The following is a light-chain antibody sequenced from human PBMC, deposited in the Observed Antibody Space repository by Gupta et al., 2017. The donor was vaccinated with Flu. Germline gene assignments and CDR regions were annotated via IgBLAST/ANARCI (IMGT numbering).Light chain of an antibody. CDR2: EAT. Sequence: QSITTSSTGPTSDIVDYNYVSWYQPHPGTAPKLIIYEATNRPSGVSTRFSGSKSGNTASLTISGLQTEDEAHYYCSSYVNSRTLFGGGTKLTVL. CDR3: SSYVNSRTL. J-gene: IGLJ2*01. CDR1: TSDIVDYNY. V-gene: IGLV2-14*01.